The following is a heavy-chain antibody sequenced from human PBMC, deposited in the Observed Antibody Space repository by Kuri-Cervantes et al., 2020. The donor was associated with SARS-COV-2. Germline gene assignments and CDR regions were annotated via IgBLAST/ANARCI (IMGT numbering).Heavy chain of an antibody. V-gene: IGHV3-74*01. J-gene: IGHJ6*03. CDR3: AREYCSSTSCYLNYMDV. Sequence: GESLKISCAASGFTFSSYWMHWVRQAPGKGPVWVSRINSDGSSTSYADSVKGRFTISRDNAKNTLYLQMNSLRAEDTAVYYCAREYCSSTSCYLNYMDVWGKGTTVTVSS. CDR1: GFTFSSYW. CDR2: INSDGSST. D-gene: IGHD2-2*01.